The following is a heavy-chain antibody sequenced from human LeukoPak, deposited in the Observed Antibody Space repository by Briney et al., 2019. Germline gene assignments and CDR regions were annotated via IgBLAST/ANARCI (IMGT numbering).Heavy chain of an antibody. J-gene: IGHJ4*02. CDR1: GFTFNDYA. CDR3: ARDPGYGDPNLDY. Sequence: PGGSLRLSCAASGFTFNDYAMHWVRQAPGKGLEWVSLISWDSGNTYYADSVKGRFTISRDNSKNTLYLQMNSLRAEDTAVYYCARDPGYGDPNLDYWGQGTLVTVSS. V-gene: IGHV3-43D*03. D-gene: IGHD4-17*01. CDR2: ISWDSGNT.